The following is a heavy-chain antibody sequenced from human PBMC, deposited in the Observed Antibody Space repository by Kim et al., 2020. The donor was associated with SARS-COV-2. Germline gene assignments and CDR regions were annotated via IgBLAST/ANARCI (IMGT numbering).Heavy chain of an antibody. CDR3: ASVWELAYDH. V-gene: IGHV3-53*01. CDR1: GFTVSSDH. CDR2: VYSAGNT. D-gene: IGHD3-10*01. Sequence: GGSLRLSCAASGFTVSSDHMSWVRQAPGKGLEWVSIVYSAGNTHYADSVKGRFTFSRDNSKNMLYLEMNSLRAEDTAVYFCASVWELAYDHWGQGTLVTVSS. J-gene: IGHJ4*02.